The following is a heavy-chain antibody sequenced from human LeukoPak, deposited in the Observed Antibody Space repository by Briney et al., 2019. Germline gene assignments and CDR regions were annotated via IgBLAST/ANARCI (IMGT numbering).Heavy chain of an antibody. CDR1: GGSISSYY. Sequence: PSETLSLTCTVSGGSISSYYWSWIRQPPGKGLEWIGYIYYSGSTNYNPSLKSRVTISVDTSKNQFSLKLSSVTAADTAVYYCARHPILWFGEFDAFDIWGQGTMVTVSS. D-gene: IGHD3-10*01. CDR3: ARHPILWFGEFDAFDI. CDR2: IYYSGST. J-gene: IGHJ3*02. V-gene: IGHV4-59*08.